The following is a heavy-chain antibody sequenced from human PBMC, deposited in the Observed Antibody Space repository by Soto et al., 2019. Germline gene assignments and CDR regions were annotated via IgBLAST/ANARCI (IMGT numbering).Heavy chain of an antibody. Sequence: EVQLVESGGGLVQPGGSLRLSCAASGFTFSSYDMHWVRQATGKGLEWVSAIGTAGDTYYPGSVKGRFTISRENATNSLSLKMNSLRAGDTSVYSCARGPTEYCSGGSCYRYGAFDSWGQGTMVTVSS. V-gene: IGHV3-13*01. CDR3: ARGPTEYCSGGSCYRYGAFDS. D-gene: IGHD2-15*01. CDR2: IGTAGDT. CDR1: GFTFSSYD. J-gene: IGHJ3*02.